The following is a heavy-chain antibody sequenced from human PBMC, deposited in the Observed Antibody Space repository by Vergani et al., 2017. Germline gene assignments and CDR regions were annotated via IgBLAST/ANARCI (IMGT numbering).Heavy chain of an antibody. CDR3: ARAWGLYSSGWSGWFDP. J-gene: IGHJ5*02. D-gene: IGHD6-19*01. V-gene: IGHV4-59*01. CDR2: IYYSGST. CDR1: GGSISSYY. Sequence: QVQLQESGPGLVKPSQTLSLTCTVSGGSISSYYWSWIRQPPGKGLEWIGYIYYSGSTNYNPSLKSRVTISVDTSKNQFSLKLSSVTAADTAVYYCARAWGLYSSGWSGWFDPWGQGTLVTVSS.